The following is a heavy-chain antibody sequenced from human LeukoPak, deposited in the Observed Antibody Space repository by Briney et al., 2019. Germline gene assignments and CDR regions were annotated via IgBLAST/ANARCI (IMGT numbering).Heavy chain of an antibody. J-gene: IGHJ3*02. CDR1: GFTFSSYA. V-gene: IGHV3-23*01. CDR3: ARDSDDSSGYYGLGVAFDI. CDR2: ISASAGRT. D-gene: IGHD3-22*01. Sequence: AGGSLRLSCAASGFTFSSYAMSWVRQAPGKGLEWVSAISASAGRTYYADSVKGRFTISRDNSKNTLYLQMNSLRAEDTAVYYCARDSDDSSGYYGLGVAFDIWGQGTMVTVSS.